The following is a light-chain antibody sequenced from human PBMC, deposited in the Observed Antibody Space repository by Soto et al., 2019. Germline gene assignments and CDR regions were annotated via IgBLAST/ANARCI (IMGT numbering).Light chain of an antibody. CDR3: HQYDSYSPPWT. V-gene: IGKV1-5*01. Sequence: DVQMTQSPSTLSASVGDRVTITCRASQSINKWLAWYQQKPGRAPKLLISDATSLESGVPSRFRGSGSGTEFTISISGLQPDDFATYYCHQYDSYSPPWTFGQGTKVEIK. CDR1: QSINKW. J-gene: IGKJ1*01. CDR2: DAT.